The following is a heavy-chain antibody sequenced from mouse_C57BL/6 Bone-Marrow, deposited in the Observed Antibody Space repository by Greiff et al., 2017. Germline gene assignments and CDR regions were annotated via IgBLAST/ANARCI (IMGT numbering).Heavy chain of an antibody. Sequence: DVQLQESGPGLVKPSQSLSLTCSVTGYSITSGYYWNWIRQFPGNKLEWMGYISYDGSNNYNPSLKNRISITRDTSKNQFFLKLNSVTTEDTATYYCARVDSSGYGYAMDYWGQGTSVTVSS. V-gene: IGHV3-6*01. CDR2: ISYDGSN. CDR1: GYSITSGYY. D-gene: IGHD3-2*02. J-gene: IGHJ4*01. CDR3: ARVDSSGYGYAMDY.